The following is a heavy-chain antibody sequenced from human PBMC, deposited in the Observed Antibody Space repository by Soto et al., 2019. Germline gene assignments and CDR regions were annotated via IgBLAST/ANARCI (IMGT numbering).Heavy chain of an antibody. V-gene: IGHV1-69*13. Sequence: ASVKVSCKDSGGTFSSYAISWVRQAPGQGLEWMGGVIPIFGTANYAQKFQGRVTITADESTSTASMELSSLRSEDTAVYYCARDAPERIVVVTAMGVKGNSFDPWGQGTLVTFYS. CDR1: GGTFSSYA. J-gene: IGHJ5*02. CDR3: ARDAPERIVVVTAMGVKGNSFDP. D-gene: IGHD2-21*02. CDR2: VIPIFGTA.